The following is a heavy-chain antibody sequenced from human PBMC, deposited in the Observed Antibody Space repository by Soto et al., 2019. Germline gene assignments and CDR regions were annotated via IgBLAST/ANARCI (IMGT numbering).Heavy chain of an antibody. D-gene: IGHD2-15*01. V-gene: IGHV1-2*02. CDR1: GYTFTGYY. CDR2: INPNSGGT. Sequence: ASVKVSCKASGYTFTGYYMHWVRQAPGQGLEWMGWINPNSGGTNYAQKFQGRVTMTRETSISAAYMELSRLRSDDTAVYYCARGRPVAATYNWFDPWGQGPRVTVSS. CDR3: ARGRPVAATYNWFDP. J-gene: IGHJ5*02.